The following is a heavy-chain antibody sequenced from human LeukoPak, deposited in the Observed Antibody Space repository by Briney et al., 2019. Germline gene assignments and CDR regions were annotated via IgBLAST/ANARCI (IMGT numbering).Heavy chain of an antibody. V-gene: IGHV3-23*01. CDR3: AKDRPNYYESNGHYYRRDGDS. Sequence: GGSLRHSCAASGFTFSIYAMSWVRQAPGKGLEWVSSTSSGGDYTYYAGSVKGRCTISRDNSKNTLYLQMNSLRAEDTATYYCAKDRPNYYESNGHYYRRDGDSWGQGTLVTVSS. D-gene: IGHD3-22*01. J-gene: IGHJ5*01. CDR1: GFTFSIYA. CDR2: TSSGGDYT.